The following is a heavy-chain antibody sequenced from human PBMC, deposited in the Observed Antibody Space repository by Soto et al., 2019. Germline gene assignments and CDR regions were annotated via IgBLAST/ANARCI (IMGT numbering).Heavy chain of an antibody. CDR1: GFIFSDYY. CDR3: ARSSSDDVVTGWSMDV. D-gene: IGHD3-9*01. CDR2: ISHDGSKK. Sequence: QVQLVESGGGVVQPGRSLRLSCAASGFIFSDYYMHWVRQAPGKGLEWVAVISHDGSKKYYADSVKGRFAISRDNSKNTLHLQMTSLRPDDTAVISCARSSSDDVVTGWSMDVWGQGTMVTVSS. V-gene: IGHV3-30*09. J-gene: IGHJ6*02.